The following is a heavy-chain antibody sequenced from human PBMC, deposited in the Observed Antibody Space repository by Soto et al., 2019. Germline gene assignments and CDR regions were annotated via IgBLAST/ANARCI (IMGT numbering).Heavy chain of an antibody. CDR3: ARVAYYYDSSGYYSPAFDI. Sequence: ASVKVSCKASGYTFTSYGISWVRQAPGQGLEWMGWISAYNGNTNYAQKLQGRVTMTTDTSTSTAYMELRSLRSDDTAMYYCARVAYYYDSSGYYSPAFDIWGQGTMVTVSS. CDR2: ISAYNGNT. V-gene: IGHV1-18*04. J-gene: IGHJ3*02. D-gene: IGHD3-22*01. CDR1: GYTFTSYG.